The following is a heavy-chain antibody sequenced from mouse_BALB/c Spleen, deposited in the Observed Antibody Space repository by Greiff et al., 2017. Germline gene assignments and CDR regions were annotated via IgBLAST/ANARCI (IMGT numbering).Heavy chain of an antibody. D-gene: IGHD4-1*01. CDR3: ASGGTNWDFDY. CDR1: GYTFTSYW. CDR2: IYPGDGDT. V-gene: IGHV1-87*01. J-gene: IGHJ2*01. Sequence: VQLQQSGAELARPGASVKLSCKASGYTFTSYWMQWVKQRPGQGLEWIGAIYPGDGDTRYTQKFKGKATLTADKSSSTAYMQLSSLASEDSAVYYCASGGTNWDFDYWGQGTTLTVSA.